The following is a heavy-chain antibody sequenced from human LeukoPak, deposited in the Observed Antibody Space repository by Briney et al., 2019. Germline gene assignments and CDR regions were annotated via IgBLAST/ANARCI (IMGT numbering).Heavy chain of an antibody. CDR3: GRGGPSVDF. V-gene: IGHV4-4*07. J-gene: IGHJ4*02. CDR2: IYSSGST. Sequence: SETPSLTCSVSGASIRNYYWSWIRQSAGMGLEWIGRIYSSGSTTYNPSLKSRATMSVDTSKNQFSLKLTSVTAADTAVYYCGRGGPSVDFWGQGTLVTVSS. D-gene: IGHD3-10*01. CDR1: GASIRNYY.